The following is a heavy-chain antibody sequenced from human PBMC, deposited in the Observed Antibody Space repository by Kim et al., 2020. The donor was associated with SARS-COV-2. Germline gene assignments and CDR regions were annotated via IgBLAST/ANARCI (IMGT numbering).Heavy chain of an antibody. J-gene: IGHJ3*02. D-gene: IGHD6-13*01. Sequence: VKGRFTISRDNAKNSLYLQMNSLGAEDTAVYYCARDVSVAAAATFDAFDIWGQGTMVTVSS. V-gene: IGHV3-21*01. CDR3: ARDVSVAAAATFDAFDI.